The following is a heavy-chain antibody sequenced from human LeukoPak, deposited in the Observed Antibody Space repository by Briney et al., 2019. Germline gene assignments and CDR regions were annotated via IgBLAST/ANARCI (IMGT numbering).Heavy chain of an antibody. V-gene: IGHV1-2*04. CDR2: INLNIGGT. CDR3: ARSLPYCSGGSCSPASYYYYGMDV. Sequence: ASVKVSCMASGYTFTGYYMHWVRQAPGQGLEWIGWINLNIGGTNYAQKFQGWVTMTRDTSISTAYMELSRLRSDDTAVYYCARSLPYCSGGSCSPASYYYYGMDVWGKGTTVTVSS. CDR1: GYTFTGYY. D-gene: IGHD2-15*01. J-gene: IGHJ6*04.